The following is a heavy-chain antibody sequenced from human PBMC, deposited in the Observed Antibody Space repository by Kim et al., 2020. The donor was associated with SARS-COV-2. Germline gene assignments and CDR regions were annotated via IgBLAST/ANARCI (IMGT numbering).Heavy chain of an antibody. V-gene: IGHV4-4*07. Sequence: SETLSLTCTVSGGSISSYYWSWIRQPAGKGLEWIGRIYTSGSTNYNPSLKSRVTMSVDTSKNQFSLKLSSVTAADTAVYYCARGGYYYDSSGYYPWGQGTLVTVSS. J-gene: IGHJ5*02. CDR3: ARGGYYYDSSGYYP. D-gene: IGHD3-22*01. CDR2: IYTSGST. CDR1: GGSISSYY.